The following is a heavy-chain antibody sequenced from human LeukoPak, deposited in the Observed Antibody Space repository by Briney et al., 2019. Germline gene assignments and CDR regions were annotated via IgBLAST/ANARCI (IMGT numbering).Heavy chain of an antibody. CDR3: ARVGKDTDYHYYYYGMDV. V-gene: IGHV3-66*01. CDR1: GFTVSSNY. J-gene: IGHJ6*02. D-gene: IGHD4-11*01. CDR2: VYSGGST. Sequence: GGSLRLSCAASGFTVSSNYMSWVRQAPGKGLGWVSLVYSGGSTNYADSVKGRFIISRDNSKNTLYLQMNNLRAEDTAVYYCARVGKDTDYHYYYYGMDVWGQGTTVTVSS.